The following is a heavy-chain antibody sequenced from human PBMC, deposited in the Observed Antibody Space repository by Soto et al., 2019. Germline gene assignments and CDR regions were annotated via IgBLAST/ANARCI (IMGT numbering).Heavy chain of an antibody. Sequence: SDTLSLTCTVSGGSVSIGSYYWSWILHPPGKGLEWIGYIYYSGSTNYNPSLKSRVTISVDTSKNQFSLKLSSVTAADTAVYYCARADTMVRGVITFDYWGQGTLVTVSS. D-gene: IGHD3-10*01. J-gene: IGHJ4*02. CDR2: IYYSGST. CDR1: GGSVSIGSYY. V-gene: IGHV4-61*01. CDR3: ARADTMVRGVITFDY.